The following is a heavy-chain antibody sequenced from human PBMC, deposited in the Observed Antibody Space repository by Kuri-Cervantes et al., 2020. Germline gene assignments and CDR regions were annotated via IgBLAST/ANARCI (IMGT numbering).Heavy chain of an antibody. CDR1: GFTFSSYA. V-gene: IGHV3-23*01. D-gene: IGHD6-13*01. Sequence: GESLKISCAASGFTFSSYAMSWVRQAPGKGLEWVSAISGSGGSTYYADSVKGRFTISRDNAKNTLILQMNNLRAEDTAVYYCARADSITAAGAFDSWGQGTLVTVSS. CDR2: ISGSGGST. CDR3: ARADSITAAGAFDS. J-gene: IGHJ4*02.